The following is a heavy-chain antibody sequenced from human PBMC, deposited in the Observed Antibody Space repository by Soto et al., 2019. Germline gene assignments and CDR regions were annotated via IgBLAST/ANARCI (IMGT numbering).Heavy chain of an antibody. CDR2: MSNDGSNK. Sequence: QVQLVESGGGVVQPGMSLRLSCAASGFPFSRYGMHWARQAPGKGLEWVAFMSNDGSNKYYADSVKGRFTISRDNSKNTLELKMNRLSAEDPGVYYCAINPREYQKLNHFEYWGQGTLVTVSS. CDR3: AINPREYQKLNHFEY. J-gene: IGHJ4*02. D-gene: IGHD3-10*01. CDR1: GFPFSRYG. V-gene: IGHV3-30*03.